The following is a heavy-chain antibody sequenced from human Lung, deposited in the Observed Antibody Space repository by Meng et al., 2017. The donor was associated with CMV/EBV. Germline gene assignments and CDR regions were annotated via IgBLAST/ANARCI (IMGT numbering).Heavy chain of an antibody. D-gene: IGHD3-22*01. CDR3: ASPYYYDSRGAFGI. CDR2: ISSSSSYI. CDR1: GFTFSSYS. Sequence: GESXKISCAASGFTFSSYSMNWVRQAPGKGLEWVSSISSSSSYIYYADSVKGRFTISRDNAKNSLYLQMNSLRAEDTAVYYCASPYYYDSRGAFGIWGQGTMVTVSS. J-gene: IGHJ3*02. V-gene: IGHV3-21*01.